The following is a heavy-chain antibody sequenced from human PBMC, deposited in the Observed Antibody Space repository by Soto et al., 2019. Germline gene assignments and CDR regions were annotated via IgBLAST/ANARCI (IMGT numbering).Heavy chain of an antibody. CDR3: VRELGLTARTDDKYYYYALDV. Sequence: KTXATLSLTFEVSGVSFSNRTDYWTWIRQPPGKGLEWIGFLYYGGTNYNPSLKSRLTIALDTSKNQISLNLSSVTAADTAVYYCVRELGLTARTDDKYYYYALDVWGQGTTVTVSS. V-gene: IGHV4-61*01. CDR2: LYYGGT. J-gene: IGHJ6*02. CDR1: GVSFSNRTDY. D-gene: IGHD3-22*01.